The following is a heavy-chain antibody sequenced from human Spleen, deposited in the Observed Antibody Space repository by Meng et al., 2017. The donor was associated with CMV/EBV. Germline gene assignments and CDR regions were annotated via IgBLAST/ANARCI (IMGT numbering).Heavy chain of an antibody. CDR3: AKQSVTNDAFDI. D-gene: IGHD4-17*01. V-gene: IGHV6-1*01. J-gene: IGHJ3*02. Sequence: SQTLSLTCAISGDSVSSNSAAWNWIRQSPSRGLEWLGRTYYRSKWYNDYAVSVKSRTTINPDTSKNQFSLQLNSVTPEDTAVYYCAKQSVTNDAFDIWGQGTMVTVSS. CDR1: GDSVSSNSAA. CDR2: TYYRSKWYN.